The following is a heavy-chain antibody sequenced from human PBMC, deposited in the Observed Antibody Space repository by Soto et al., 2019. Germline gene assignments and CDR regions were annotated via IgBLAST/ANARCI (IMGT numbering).Heavy chain of an antibody. CDR2: IFDSGTT. V-gene: IGHV4-31*02. CDR3: AREVSGTGAFDY. CDR1: GGSITSTNHY. J-gene: IGHJ4*02. D-gene: IGHD2-8*02. Sequence: QVQLEQSGPGLVKPSQTLSLTCNISGGSITSTNHYWSWIRQSPREGLEWIGYIFDSGTTHYNPSFEGRVTILGDTSQSQFALTMHSVTVADSAVYYCAREVSGTGAFDYWCRGTLVTVSS.